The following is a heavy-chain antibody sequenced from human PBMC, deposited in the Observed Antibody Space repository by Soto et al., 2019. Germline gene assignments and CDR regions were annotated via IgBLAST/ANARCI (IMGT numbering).Heavy chain of an antibody. CDR2: ISGSGGST. V-gene: IGHV3-23*01. CDR1: GFTFSSYA. CDR3: AKGAPAEVFFDFWSGWGGYYYYYMDV. J-gene: IGHJ6*03. D-gene: IGHD3-3*01. Sequence: GGSLRLSCAASGFTFSSYAMSWVRQAPGKGLEWVSAISGSGGSTYYADSVKGRFTISRDNSKNTLYLKMNSLRAEDTAVYNCAKGAPAEVFFDFWSGWGGYYYYYMDVWGKGTTVTVSS.